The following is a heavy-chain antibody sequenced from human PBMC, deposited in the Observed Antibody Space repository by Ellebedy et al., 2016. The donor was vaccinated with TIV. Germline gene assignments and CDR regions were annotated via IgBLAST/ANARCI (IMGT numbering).Heavy chain of an antibody. CDR2: IWSDGSEK. J-gene: IGHJ6*02. V-gene: IGHV3-33*01. CDR3: AREVLGGRGDMDF. D-gene: IGHD3-16*01. Sequence: GESLKISCAASGFTFSDFHMHWVRQGPGGGLQWVALIWSDGSEKYFADSVRGRFPVSRDNSKSVFYLQMNSLRADDTAKYFCAREVLGGRGDMDFWGQGTTVIVSS. CDR1: GFTFSDFH.